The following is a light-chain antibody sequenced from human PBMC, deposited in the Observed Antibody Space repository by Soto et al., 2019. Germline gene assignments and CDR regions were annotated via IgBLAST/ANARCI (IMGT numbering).Light chain of an antibody. Sequence: QALVTQEPSLTVSPGGTVTLTCGSSTGTVTSGHYPYWFQPNPGQAPRTLIYDTVKKHSWTPARFSGSLLGGKAALTLSGAQPEHEDDYYCLPSYNAHYVFGPGTKVTV. CDR1: TGTVTSGHY. CDR2: DTV. J-gene: IGLJ1*01. CDR3: LPSYNAHYV. V-gene: IGLV7-46*01.